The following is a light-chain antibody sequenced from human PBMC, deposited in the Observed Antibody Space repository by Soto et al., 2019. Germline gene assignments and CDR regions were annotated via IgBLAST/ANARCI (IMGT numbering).Light chain of an antibody. CDR2: GAS. Sequence: DIQMNQSPSSLSASVGDRVTITCRASQNITNNLSWYQQKAGKAPNLLIYGASSLQSGVPLRFSGSGSGTDFSLTISSLQPEDFATYYCQQSFGTRPTFGQGTKVDLK. CDR3: QQSFGTRPT. J-gene: IGKJ1*01. V-gene: IGKV1-39*01. CDR1: QNITNN.